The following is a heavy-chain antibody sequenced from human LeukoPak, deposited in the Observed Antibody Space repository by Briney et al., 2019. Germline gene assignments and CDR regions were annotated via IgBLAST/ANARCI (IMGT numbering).Heavy chain of an antibody. D-gene: IGHD3-10*01. J-gene: IGHJ3*02. CDR3: ARDFKWFGELLQNDAFDI. CDR1: GFTLSSYS. CDR2: ISSSSSYI. Sequence: GGSLRLSCAASGFTLSSYSMNWVRQAPGKGLEWVSSISSSSSYIYYADSVKGRFTISRDNAKNSLYLQMNSLRAEDTAVYYCARDFKWFGELLQNDAFDIWGQGTMVTVSS. V-gene: IGHV3-21*01.